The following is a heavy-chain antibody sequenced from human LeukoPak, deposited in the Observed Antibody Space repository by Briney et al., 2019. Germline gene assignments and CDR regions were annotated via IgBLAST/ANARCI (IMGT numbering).Heavy chain of an antibody. CDR2: IYHSGST. Sequence: SETLSLTCTVSNGSISNSRYYWAWIRQPPGKGLEWIGYIYHSGSTYYNPSLKSRVTISVDRSKNQFSLKLSSVTAADTAVYYCARVLGSKDGAVFDYWGQGTLVTVSS. CDR3: ARVLGSKDGAVFDY. J-gene: IGHJ4*02. V-gene: IGHV4-30-2*01. D-gene: IGHD7-27*01. CDR1: NGSISNSRYY.